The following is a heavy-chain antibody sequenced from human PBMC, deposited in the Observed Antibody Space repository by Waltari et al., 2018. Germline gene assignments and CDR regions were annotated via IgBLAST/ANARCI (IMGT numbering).Heavy chain of an antibody. CDR2: IYSGGST. V-gene: IGHV3-53*02. CDR3: ARLGAVGGDAFDI. Sequence: EVQLVETGGGLIQPGGSLRLSCAASGFTVSSNYMSWVRQAPGKGLEWVSVIYSGGSTYYADSVKGRFTISRDNSKNTLYLQMNSLRAEDTAVYYCARLGAVGGDAFDIWGQGTMVTVSS. CDR1: GFTVSSNY. D-gene: IGHD1-26*01. J-gene: IGHJ3*02.